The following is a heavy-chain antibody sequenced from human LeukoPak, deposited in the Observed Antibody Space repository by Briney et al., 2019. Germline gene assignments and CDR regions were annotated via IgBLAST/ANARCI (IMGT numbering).Heavy chain of an antibody. V-gene: IGHV1-2*02. CDR2: INPNSGGT. CDR1: GYTFTAYY. Sequence: GASVKVSCKASGYTFTAYYIHWVRQAPGQGLEWMGWINPNSGGTNYAQKFQGRVTMTRDTSISTAYMELSRLRSDDTAVYYCARDEGGYTKYWPDYWGQGTLVTVSA. J-gene: IGHJ4*02. CDR3: ARDEGGYTKYWPDY. D-gene: IGHD2-8*02.